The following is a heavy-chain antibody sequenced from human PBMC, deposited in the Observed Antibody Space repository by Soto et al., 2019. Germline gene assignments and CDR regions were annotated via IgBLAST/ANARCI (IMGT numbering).Heavy chain of an antibody. Sequence: SVKVSCKASGGTFSSYRFNWVRQARGQGLELLGGIVPNYRTADYAQKFQGRVTITADESTRTVYMELSSLKSQDTALYYCARDSGAKLSSSWGQGTLVTVSS. CDR2: IVPNYRTA. V-gene: IGHV1-69*13. D-gene: IGHD6-13*01. CDR1: GGTFSSYR. CDR3: ARDSGAKLSSS. J-gene: IGHJ4*02.